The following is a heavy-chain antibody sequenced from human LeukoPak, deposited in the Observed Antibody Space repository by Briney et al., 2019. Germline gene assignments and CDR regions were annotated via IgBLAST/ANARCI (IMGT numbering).Heavy chain of an antibody. CDR3: ARNVGYSYAQPEYYFHD. Sequence: SETLSVTCTLSGGSMTSGGYYWSWIRQHPGKGLEWIGYIYYSGNTYYNPSLKSRVTISVDTSKNQFSLKLSSVTAADTAVYYCARNVGYSYAQPEYYFHDWGQGTLVTVSS. CDR2: IYYSGNT. V-gene: IGHV4-31*03. J-gene: IGHJ4*02. CDR1: GGSMTSGGYY. D-gene: IGHD5-18*01.